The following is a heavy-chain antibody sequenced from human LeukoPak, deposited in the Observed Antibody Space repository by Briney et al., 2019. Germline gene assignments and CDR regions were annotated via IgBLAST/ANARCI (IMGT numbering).Heavy chain of an antibody. Sequence: GGSLRLSCAASGFTFSSYAMHWVRQAPGKGLEWVAVISYDGSNKYYADSVKGRFAISRDNSKNTLYLQMNSLRAEDTAVYYCAGDPPNYYDFWSGYADYWGQGTLVTVSS. CDR2: ISYDGSNK. V-gene: IGHV3-30*09. J-gene: IGHJ4*02. D-gene: IGHD3-3*01. CDR1: GFTFSSYA. CDR3: AGDPPNYYDFWSGYADY.